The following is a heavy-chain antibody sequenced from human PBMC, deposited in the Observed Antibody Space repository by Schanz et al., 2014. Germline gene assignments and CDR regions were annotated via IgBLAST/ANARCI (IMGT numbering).Heavy chain of an antibody. D-gene: IGHD6-19*01. V-gene: IGHV3-23*01. CDR1: GFTFSSYA. Sequence: EGQLLESGGGLIQPGGSLRLSCAASGFTFSSYAMSWVRQAPGKGLEWVSTISASGGSTYYADSVKGRFTISRDNSKNSLFLQMNRLRAEDTALYYCAIIGVMVAVAGTRADYWGQGTLVTVSS. J-gene: IGHJ4*02. CDR3: AIIGVMVAVAGTRADY. CDR2: ISASGGST.